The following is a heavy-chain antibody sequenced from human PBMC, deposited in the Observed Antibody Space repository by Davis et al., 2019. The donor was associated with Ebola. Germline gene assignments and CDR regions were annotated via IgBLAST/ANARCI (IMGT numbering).Heavy chain of an antibody. D-gene: IGHD4-17*01. CDR3: NRQDGVEDY. CDR2: IRSKANSYAT. Sequence: PGGSLRLSCAASGFTFSGSAMHWVRQASGKGLEWVGRIRSKANSYATAYAASVKGRFTISTDDSKNTAYLQMNSLKTEDTAVYYCNRQDGVEDYWGQGTLVTVSS. V-gene: IGHV3-73*01. CDR1: GFTFSGSA. J-gene: IGHJ4*02.